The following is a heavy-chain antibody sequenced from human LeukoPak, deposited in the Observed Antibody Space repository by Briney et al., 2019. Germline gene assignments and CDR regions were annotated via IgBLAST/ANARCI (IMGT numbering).Heavy chain of an antibody. Sequence: GGSLRLSCAASGFTFSSYWMNWVRQAPGKGLEWVSNIKQDRSDIYYVDSVKGGFTISRDNAKNSLYLQMNSLRAEDTAVYYCARASISGGTYHNGFDIWGQGTMVTVSS. CDR3: ARASISGGTYHNGFDI. CDR1: GFTFSSYW. V-gene: IGHV3-7*01. CDR2: IKQDRSDI. J-gene: IGHJ3*02. D-gene: IGHD1-26*01.